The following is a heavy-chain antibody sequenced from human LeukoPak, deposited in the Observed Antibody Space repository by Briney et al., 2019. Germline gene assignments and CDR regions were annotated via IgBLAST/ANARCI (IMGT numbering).Heavy chain of an antibody. CDR3: ARDSLAVRGVNWQNDY. D-gene: IGHD3-10*01. J-gene: IGHJ4*02. Sequence: ASVKVSCKASGYTFTGYYMHWVRQAPGQGLEWMGWINPNSGGTNYAQKFQGRVTMTRDTSNSTAYMELSRLRSDDTAVYYCARDSLAVRGVNWQNDYWGQGTLVTVSS. CDR1: GYTFTGYY. V-gene: IGHV1-2*02. CDR2: INPNSGGT.